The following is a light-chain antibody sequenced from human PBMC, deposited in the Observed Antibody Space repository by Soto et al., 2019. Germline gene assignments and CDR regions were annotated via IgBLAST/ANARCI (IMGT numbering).Light chain of an antibody. CDR2: EVS. Sequence: QSALTKPACVSGSPGQSIAISCTETSSDIGSYNYVSWYQQHPGKAPKLIIHEVSNRPSGISDHFSGSKSGNTASLTISGLQADDEADYSCSSHTTYSTRIFGTGTKVTVL. CDR3: SSHTTYSTRI. CDR1: SSDIGSYNY. V-gene: IGLV2-14*01. J-gene: IGLJ1*01.